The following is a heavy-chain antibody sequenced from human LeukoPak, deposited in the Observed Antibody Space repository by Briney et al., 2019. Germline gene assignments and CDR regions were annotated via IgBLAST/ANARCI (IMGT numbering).Heavy chain of an antibody. V-gene: IGHV4-59*11. Sequence: KSSETLSLTCSVAGGFLSSHYWSWIRQPPGKGLELIGHIHDTGSTFYNPSLRGRVTISLDTSNNQFSLKLTSMTAADTAVYYCARFSSSCSTSSCYLTYWGQGTLVTVP. CDR1: GGFLSSHY. CDR2: IHDTGST. J-gene: IGHJ4*02. D-gene: IGHD2-2*01. CDR3: ARFSSSCSTSSCYLTY.